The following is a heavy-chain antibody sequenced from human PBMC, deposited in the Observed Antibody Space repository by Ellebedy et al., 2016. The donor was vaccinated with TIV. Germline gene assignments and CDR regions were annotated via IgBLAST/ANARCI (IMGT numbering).Heavy chain of an antibody. CDR3: ARGCSTTTCSGDYSYAMAV. V-gene: IGHV1-69*06. J-gene: IGHJ6*02. D-gene: IGHD2-2*01. CDR1: GGTFSSYA. CDR2: IIPIFGTA. Sequence: AASVKVSCKASGGTFSSYAISWVRQAPGQGLEWMGGIIPIFGTATYAQKFQGRVTITADKSTSTAYMELSSLRSEDTAVYYCARGCSTTTCSGDYSYAMAVWGQGTTVTVSS.